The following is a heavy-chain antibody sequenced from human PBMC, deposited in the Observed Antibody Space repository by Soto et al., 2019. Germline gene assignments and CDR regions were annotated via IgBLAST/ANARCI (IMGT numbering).Heavy chain of an antibody. D-gene: IGHD2-21*01. Sequence: EVQLVQSGAEVKKPGESLKISCKGSGYSFDSYWIGWVRQMPGKGLEWMGIIYCGDSDTKYSPSFQGQVKFSVDKSINTAYVEWSSLKASDTGIYYCGRHSMWGLNYYYGVDAWGQGTTVTVSS. CDR2: IYCGDSDT. CDR1: GYSFDSYW. CDR3: GRHSMWGLNYYYGVDA. V-gene: IGHV5-51*01. J-gene: IGHJ6*02.